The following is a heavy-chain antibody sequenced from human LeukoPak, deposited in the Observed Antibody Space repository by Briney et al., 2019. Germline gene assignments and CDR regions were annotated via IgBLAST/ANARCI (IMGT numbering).Heavy chain of an antibody. CDR2: VSGSGGST. J-gene: IGHJ3*02. V-gene: IGHV3-23*01. CDR1: GFTFSSYA. D-gene: IGHD3-16*01. CDR3: AARGGPAGAFDI. Sequence: PGGSLRLSCAASGFTFSSYAMSWVRQAPGKGLEWVSAVSGSGGSTYYADSVKGRFTISRDNSKNTLYLQMNSLRAEDTAVYYCAARGGPAGAFDIWGQGTMVTVSS.